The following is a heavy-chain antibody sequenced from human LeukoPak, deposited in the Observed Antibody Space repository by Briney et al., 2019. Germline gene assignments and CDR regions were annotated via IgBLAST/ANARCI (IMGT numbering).Heavy chain of an antibody. Sequence: GGSLRLSCAASGFTFSSYGMHWVRQAPGKGLEWVAVISYDGSNKYYADSVKGRFTISRDNSKNTLYLQMNSLRAEDTAVYYCARDMFNGYYLGAFDIWGQGTLVTVSS. V-gene: IGHV3-30*03. D-gene: IGHD3-22*01. CDR1: GFTFSSYG. J-gene: IGHJ3*02. CDR2: ISYDGSNK. CDR3: ARDMFNGYYLGAFDI.